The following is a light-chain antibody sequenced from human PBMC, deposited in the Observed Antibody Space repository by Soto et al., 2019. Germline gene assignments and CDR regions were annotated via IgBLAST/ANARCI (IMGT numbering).Light chain of an antibody. CDR2: WAS. J-gene: IGKJ2*01. CDR3: QQFYSTPYT. CDR1: QSLLSTDHNQNA. V-gene: IGKV4-1*01. Sequence: DIVLTQSPDSLAVSLGERATITCKSSQSLLSTDHNQNALVWYQQRPGQPPKLLIYWASTRDSGVPERFSGSGSGTDFTLTISSLQPEDVAVYSCQQFYSTPYTFGQGTELQIK.